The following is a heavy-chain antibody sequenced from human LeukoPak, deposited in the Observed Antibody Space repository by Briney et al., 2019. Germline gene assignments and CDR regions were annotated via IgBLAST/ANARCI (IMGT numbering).Heavy chain of an antibody. CDR2: ISWNSGSI. CDR3: AKDIGMTHAFDI. J-gene: IGHJ3*02. D-gene: IGHD1-14*01. Sequence: PGGSLRLSCAASGFTFSSYAMSWVRQAPGKGLEWVSGISWNSGSIGYADSVKGRFTISRDNAKNSLYLQMNSLRAEDTALYYCAKDIGMTHAFDIWGQGTMVTVSS. CDR1: GFTFSSYA. V-gene: IGHV3-9*01.